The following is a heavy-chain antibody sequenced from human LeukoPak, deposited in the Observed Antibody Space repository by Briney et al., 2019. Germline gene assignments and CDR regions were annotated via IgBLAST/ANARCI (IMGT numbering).Heavy chain of an antibody. J-gene: IGHJ4*02. CDR2: ISYDGSNK. Sequence: WGSLRLSCAASGFTFSSYAMHWVRQAPGKGLEWVAVISYDGSNKYYADSVKGRFTISRDNSKNTLYLQMNSLRAEDTAVYYCARAFRGYSYGPNPFDYWGQGTLVTVSS. V-gene: IGHV3-30-3*01. CDR1: GFTFSSYA. CDR3: ARAFRGYSYGPNPFDY. D-gene: IGHD5-18*01.